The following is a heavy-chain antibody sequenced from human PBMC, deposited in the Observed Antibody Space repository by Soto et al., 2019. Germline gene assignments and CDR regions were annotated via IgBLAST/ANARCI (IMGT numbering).Heavy chain of an antibody. J-gene: IGHJ6*02. CDR3: ARETGSYSWNDGLMDV. CDR2: ISSSSVYI. Sequence: GGRLGDPGCASWFTLCNYNINRVLPAPRKGLEWISSISSSSVYIYYADSVTGRFTISRDNAKNSLHLQMNSLGAGDAAVYYCARETGSYSWNDGLMDVWGQGTTVTVSS. V-gene: IGHV3-21*01. CDR1: WFTLCNYN. D-gene: IGHD1-20*01.